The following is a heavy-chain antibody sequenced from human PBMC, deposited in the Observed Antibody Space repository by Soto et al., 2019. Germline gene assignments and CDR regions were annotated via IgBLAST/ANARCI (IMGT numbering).Heavy chain of an antibody. D-gene: IGHD3-22*01. J-gene: IGHJ3*02. V-gene: IGHV1-69*18. Sequence: QVQLVQSGAEVKKPGSSVKVSCNASGDTFSTYAITWVRQAPGQGLEWMGRIMTIFGTANYAQKLQGRVTFTADESTNTAYMELSSLRFEDTALYYCARIKKSGSPRDDAFDIWGQGTMVTVSS. CDR3: ARIKKSGSPRDDAFDI. CDR1: GDTFSTYA. CDR2: IMTIFGTA.